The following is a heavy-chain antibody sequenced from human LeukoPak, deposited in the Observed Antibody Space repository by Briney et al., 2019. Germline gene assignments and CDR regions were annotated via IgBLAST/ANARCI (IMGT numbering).Heavy chain of an antibody. J-gene: IGHJ4*02. CDR2: IHPNSGAT. V-gene: IGHV1-2*02. D-gene: IGHD2/OR15-2a*01. CDR3: AMWVSVLGDS. CDR1: GYTFTHYY. Sequence: ASVKVSCQASGYTFTHYYIHWVRQAPGQGLEWMGWIHPNSGATNNAQEFKDRVTMTRDTPISTVYMELSRLRADDAAMYCWAMWVSVLGDSWGQGTLVTVSS.